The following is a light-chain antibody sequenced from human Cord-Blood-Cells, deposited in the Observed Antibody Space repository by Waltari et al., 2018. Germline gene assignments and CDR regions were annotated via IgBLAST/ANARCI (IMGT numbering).Light chain of an antibody. V-gene: IGKV1-5*01. CDR3: QQYNSYSRT. J-gene: IGKJ1*01. CDR1: QSISSW. Sequence: IQMPQFPSTLSASVGDRVTITCRASQSISSWLAWYQQKPGKAPKLLIYDASSLESGVPSRFSGSGSGTEFTLTISSLQPDDFATYYCQQYNSYSRTFGQGTKVEIK. CDR2: DAS.